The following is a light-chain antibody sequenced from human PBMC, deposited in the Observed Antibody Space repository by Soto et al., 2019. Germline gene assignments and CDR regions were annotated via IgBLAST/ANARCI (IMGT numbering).Light chain of an antibody. CDR2: EFS. Sequence: QSALTQPASVSGSPGQSITISCTGTSSDVGGYNYVSWYQQHPGNAPKLMIYEFSNRPSGVSNRFSGSKSGNTSSLTISGLQAEDEADYYCSSYTSSTTLFFGGGTKLTVL. J-gene: IGLJ2*01. CDR1: SSDVGGYNY. V-gene: IGLV2-14*01. CDR3: SSYTSSTTLF.